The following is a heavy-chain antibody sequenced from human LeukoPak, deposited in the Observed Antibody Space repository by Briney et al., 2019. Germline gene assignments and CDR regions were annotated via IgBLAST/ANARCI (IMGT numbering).Heavy chain of an antibody. Sequence: PGGSLRLSCAASGFTFSDHYMDWVRQAPGKGLEWVGRTRNKANSYTTEYAASVKDRFTISRDDSEKSLYLQMNSLKTEDTAVYYCTTSCRITIFGVVDENWFDPWGQGTLVTVSS. CDR1: GFTFSDHY. CDR3: TTSCRITIFGVVDENWFDP. V-gene: IGHV3-72*01. D-gene: IGHD3-3*01. J-gene: IGHJ5*02. CDR2: TRNKANSYTT.